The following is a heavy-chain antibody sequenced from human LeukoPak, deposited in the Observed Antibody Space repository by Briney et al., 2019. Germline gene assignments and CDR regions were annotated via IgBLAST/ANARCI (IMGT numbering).Heavy chain of an antibody. Sequence: GGSLRLSCAASGFTFSSYAVSWVRQAPGKGLEWVSAISGSGGSTYYADSVKGRFTISRDNSKNTLYLQMNSLRAEDTAVYYCAKDPTVAATPYYFDYWGQGTLVTVSS. CDR1: GFTFSSYA. CDR2: ISGSGGST. V-gene: IGHV3-23*01. CDR3: AKDPTVAATPYYFDY. D-gene: IGHD6-19*01. J-gene: IGHJ4*02.